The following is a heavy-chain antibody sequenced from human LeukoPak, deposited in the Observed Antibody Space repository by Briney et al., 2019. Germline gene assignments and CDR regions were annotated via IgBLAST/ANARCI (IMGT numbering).Heavy chain of an antibody. D-gene: IGHD5-18*01. CDR2: IYYSGST. CDR1: GESFSSYY. J-gene: IGHJ3*01. Sequence: SETLSLTCAVYGESFSSYYWSWIRQPPGKGLEWIGYIYYSGSTNYNPSLKSRVTISLDTSKNQVSLNLRFVTAADTAVYYCARPAERGYSYGLDFWGQGTMVTVSS. V-gene: IGHV4-59*01. CDR3: ARPAERGYSYGLDF.